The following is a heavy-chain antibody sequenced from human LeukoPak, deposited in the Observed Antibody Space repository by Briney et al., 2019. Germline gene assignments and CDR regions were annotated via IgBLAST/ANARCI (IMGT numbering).Heavy chain of an antibody. CDR1: GYSLSSGYY. J-gene: IGHJ5*02. V-gene: IGHV4-38-2*02. Sequence: PSETLSLTCTVSGYSLSSGYYWGWIRQPPGKGLEWIGSIYHSGSTYYNPSLKSRVTISADTSKNQFSLKLSSVTAADTAVYYCARNLGVAARGRTYWFDPWGQGTLVTVSS. CDR2: IYHSGST. D-gene: IGHD6-6*01. CDR3: ARNLGVAARGRTYWFDP.